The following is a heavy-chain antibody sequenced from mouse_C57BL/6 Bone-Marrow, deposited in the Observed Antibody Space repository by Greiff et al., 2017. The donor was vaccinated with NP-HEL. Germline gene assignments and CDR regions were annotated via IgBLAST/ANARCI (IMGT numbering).Heavy chain of an antibody. CDR3: AHRWLLRYFEV. J-gene: IGHJ1*03. V-gene: IGHV1-81*01. D-gene: IGHD2-3*01. CDR1: GYTFTSYG. Sequence: QVQLQQSGAELARPGASVKLSCKASGYTFTSYGISWVKQRTGQGLEWIGEIYPRSGNTYYNEKFKGKATLTADKSSSTAYMELRSLTSEDSAVYFCAHRWLLRYFEVWGTGTTVTVSS. CDR2: IYPRSGNT.